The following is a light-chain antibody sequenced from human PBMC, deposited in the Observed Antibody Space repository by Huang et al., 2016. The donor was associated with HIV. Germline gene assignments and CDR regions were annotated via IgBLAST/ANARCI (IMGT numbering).Light chain of an antibody. CDR1: QSILHSNGYNY. V-gene: IGKV2-28*01. J-gene: IGKJ2*01. CDR2: MGS. CDR3: MQAQQTPYT. Sequence: DIVMTQSPLSLAVTPGEPASISCRSSQSILHSNGYNYLDWYVQKPGQSPQLLIYMGSNRASGVPDRIRGGGSGVEFTLKISRVEAEDVGVYYCMQAQQTPYTFGPGTKLEIK.